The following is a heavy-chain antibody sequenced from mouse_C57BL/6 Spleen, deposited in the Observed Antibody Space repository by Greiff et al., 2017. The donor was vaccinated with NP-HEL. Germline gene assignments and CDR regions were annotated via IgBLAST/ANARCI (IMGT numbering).Heavy chain of an antibody. J-gene: IGHJ1*03. CDR1: GYSITSGYY. CDR3: ARDCPYYYGSSYGYWYFDV. V-gene: IGHV3-6*01. D-gene: IGHD1-1*01. Sequence: EVKLVESGPGLVKPSQSLSLTCSVTGYSITSGYYWNWIRQFPGNKLEWMGYISYDGSNNYNPSLKNRISITRDTSKNQFFLKLNSVTTEDTATYYCARDCPYYYGSSYGYWYFDVWGTGTTVTVSS. CDR2: ISYDGSN.